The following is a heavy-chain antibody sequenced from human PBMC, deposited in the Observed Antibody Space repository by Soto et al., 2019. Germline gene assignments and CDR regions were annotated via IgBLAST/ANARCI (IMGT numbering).Heavy chain of an antibody. V-gene: IGHV5-10-1*01. CDR1: GYSFTNYW. D-gene: IGHD6-19*01. CDR2: IDPSDSYT. CDR3: ARQLGRRAVEVDV. J-gene: IGHJ6*02. Sequence: GESLEISCKASGYSFTNYWISWVRQMPGKGLEWMGRIDPSDSYTNYSPSFQGHVTISADNSISTAYLRWSSLKASDTAMYYCARQLGRRAVEVDVWGQGTTVTVSS.